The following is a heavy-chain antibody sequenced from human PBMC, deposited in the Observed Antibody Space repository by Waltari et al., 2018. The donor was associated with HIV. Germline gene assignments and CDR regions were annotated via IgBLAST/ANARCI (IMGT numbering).Heavy chain of an antibody. CDR1: GYTFTMYA. CDR2: VNTGTGNP. V-gene: IGHV7-4-1*02. D-gene: IGHD6-13*01. J-gene: IGHJ6*03. CDR3: ARVPLGGSSWYSFKTTYSYYMDV. Sequence: QVQLVQSGSELKKPGAAVKISCKASGYTFTMYAIIWVRQAPGQGLECMGWVNTGTGNPTDAQGFTGRFVFSLDTSVSTAYLQISSLEAEDTAVYYCARVPLGGSSWYSFKTTYSYYMDVWGKGTTVTVSS.